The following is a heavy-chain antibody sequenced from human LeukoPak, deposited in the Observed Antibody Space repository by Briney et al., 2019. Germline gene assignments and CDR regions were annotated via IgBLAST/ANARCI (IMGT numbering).Heavy chain of an antibody. CDR1: GFTFSSYS. J-gene: IGHJ4*02. V-gene: IGHV3-48*04. CDR3: ARDLRPYYYDSSGPPDY. CDR2: ISSSSSTI. D-gene: IGHD3-22*01. Sequence: GGSLRLSCAASGFTFSSYSMNWVRQAPGKGLEWVSYISSSSSTIYYADSVKGRFTISRDNAKNSLYLQMNSLRAEDTAVYYCARDLRPYYYDSSGPPDYWGQGTLVTVSS.